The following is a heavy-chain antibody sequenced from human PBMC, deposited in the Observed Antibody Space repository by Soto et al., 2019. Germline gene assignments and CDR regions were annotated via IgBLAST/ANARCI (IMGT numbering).Heavy chain of an antibody. CDR2: IYYTGST. CDR3: ATYFTVTTAHDS. J-gene: IGHJ4*02. Sequence: QVQLQESGPGLVKPSQTLSLTCTVSGGSIRSGDYYWSWIRQPPGKGLEWIGYIYYTGSTFYSPSLKTRLTISIGTSKNQFSLNVNSVTAADTAVYYCATYFTVTTAHDSWGQGTLVTVYS. V-gene: IGHV4-30-4*01. D-gene: IGHD4-17*01. CDR1: GGSIRSGDYY.